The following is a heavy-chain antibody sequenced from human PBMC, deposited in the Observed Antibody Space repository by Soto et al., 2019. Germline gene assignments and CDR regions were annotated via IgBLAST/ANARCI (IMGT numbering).Heavy chain of an antibody. J-gene: IGHJ6*02. Sequence: SVKVSCKASGGTLSNYAISWLRQAPGQRLERVGDIIPVSGTAYYAQRLQGRVTIIADESTNTAHMELSSLRSEDTAVYYCARGALNYDLWSGPINGGMDVWGQGTTVTVSS. CDR1: GGTLSNYA. V-gene: IGHV1-69*13. D-gene: IGHD3-3*01. CDR3: ARGALNYDLWSGPINGGMDV. CDR2: IIPVSGTA.